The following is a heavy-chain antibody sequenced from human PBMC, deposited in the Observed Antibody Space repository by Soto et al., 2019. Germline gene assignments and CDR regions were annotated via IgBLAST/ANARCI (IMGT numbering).Heavy chain of an antibody. CDR2: ISYDSSNK. Sequence: VQLLESGGGLIQPGGSLRLSCAASGFTFSYGIHWLRQAPGKGLEWGAYISYDSSNKNYGDSVQGRFTISRDNSKNTQYLQSNSLRAEDTAVYYCVKLVIGYCSGNTCDDYWGQGTLVAVSS. D-gene: IGHD2-15*01. J-gene: IGHJ4*02. CDR3: VKLVIGYCSGNTCDDY. CDR1: GFTFSYG. V-gene: IGHV3-30*18.